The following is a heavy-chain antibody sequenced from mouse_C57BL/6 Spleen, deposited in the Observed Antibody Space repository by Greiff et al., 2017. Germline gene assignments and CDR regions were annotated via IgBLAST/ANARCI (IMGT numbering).Heavy chain of an antibody. CDR2: INPNNGGT. V-gene: IGHV1-26*01. CDR1: GYTFTDYY. D-gene: IGHD2-3*01. J-gene: IGHJ2*01. Sequence: VQLQQSGPELVKPGASVKISCKASGYTFTDYYMNWVKQSHGKSLEWIGDINPNNGGTSYNQKFKGKATLTVDKSSSTAYMELRSLTSEDSAVYYCARNDPFDYWGQGTTLTVSS. CDR3: ARNDPFDY.